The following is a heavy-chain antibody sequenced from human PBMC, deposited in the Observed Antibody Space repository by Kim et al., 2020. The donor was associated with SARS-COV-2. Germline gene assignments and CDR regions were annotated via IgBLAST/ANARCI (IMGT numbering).Heavy chain of an antibody. Sequence: NPSLKRRVTISVDTSENQISLKLSSVTAANTAVYYCARGTSVPPQLDDWGQGTLVTVSS. V-gene: IGHV4-34*01. CDR3: ARGTSVPPQLDD. J-gene: IGHJ4*02.